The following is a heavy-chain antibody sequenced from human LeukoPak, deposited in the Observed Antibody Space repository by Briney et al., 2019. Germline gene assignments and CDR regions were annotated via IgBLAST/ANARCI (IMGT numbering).Heavy chain of an antibody. Sequence: PGGSLRLSCAASGFTFSSYWMHWVRQAPGKGLVWVSHINSEGSTTTYADSVKGRFTISRDNAENTLYLQMNSLRAEDTAVYYCAVRSGEFDYWGQGTLVTVS. D-gene: IGHD3-10*01. J-gene: IGHJ4*02. CDR3: AVRSGEFDY. CDR2: INSEGSTT. V-gene: IGHV3-74*01. CDR1: GFTFSSYW.